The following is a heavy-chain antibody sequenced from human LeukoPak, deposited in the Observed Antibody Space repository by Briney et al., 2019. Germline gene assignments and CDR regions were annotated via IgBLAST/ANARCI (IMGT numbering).Heavy chain of an antibody. Sequence: GGSLRLSCVASGFTFSSYWMSWVRQAPGKGLEWVANIKQDGSEKYYVDSVKGRFTISRDNAKNSLYLQMNSLRAEDTAVYYCAIVYHSASGRAIDYWGQGTLVTVSS. J-gene: IGHJ4*02. CDR2: IKQDGSEK. D-gene: IGHD2-2*01. CDR1: GFTFSSYW. CDR3: AIVYHSASGRAIDY. V-gene: IGHV3-7*01.